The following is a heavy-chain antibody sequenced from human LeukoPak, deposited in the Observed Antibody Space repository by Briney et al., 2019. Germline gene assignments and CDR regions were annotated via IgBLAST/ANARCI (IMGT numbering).Heavy chain of an antibody. CDR1: GYTFTSYY. CDR3: ARDPRIAVAGDYYYYYMDV. V-gene: IGHV1-46*01. Sequence: ASVKVSCKASGYTFTSYYMHWVRQAPGQGLEWMGIINPNGGGTTYAQKFQGRVTMTRDMSTSTVYMELSRLRSDDTAVYYCARDPRIAVAGDYYYYYMDVWGKGTTVTISS. CDR2: INPNGGGT. D-gene: IGHD6-19*01. J-gene: IGHJ6*03.